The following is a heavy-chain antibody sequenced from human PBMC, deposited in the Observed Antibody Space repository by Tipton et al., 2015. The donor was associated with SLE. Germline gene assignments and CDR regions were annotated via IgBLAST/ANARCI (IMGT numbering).Heavy chain of an antibody. CDR3: ARDATIFGVVTFFDY. CDR1: GGSISSYY. J-gene: IGHJ4*02. D-gene: IGHD3-3*01. Sequence: TLSLTCTVSGGSISSYYWSWIRQLPGKGLEWIGYIYYSGSTNYNPSLKSRVTISVDTSKNQFSLKLSSVTAADTAVYYCARDATIFGVVTFFDYWGQGTLVTVSS. V-gene: IGHV4-59*01. CDR2: IYYSGST.